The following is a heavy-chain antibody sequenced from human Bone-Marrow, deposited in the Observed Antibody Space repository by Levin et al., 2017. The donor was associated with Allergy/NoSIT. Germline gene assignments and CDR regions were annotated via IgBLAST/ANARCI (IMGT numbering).Heavy chain of an antibody. V-gene: IGHV3-30*03. Sequence: SGGSLRLSCEASGFVFSDSNYGMPWVRQAPGQGLEWLAVMSNTGTYKDYADSVKGRFTISRDDSKNILYLQMNSLRPEDTAVYYCAAYKRDYGYYWGQGTLVTVSS. CDR2: MSNTGTYK. CDR3: AAYKRDYGYY. CDR1: GFVFSDSNYG. J-gene: IGHJ4*02. D-gene: IGHD4-17*01.